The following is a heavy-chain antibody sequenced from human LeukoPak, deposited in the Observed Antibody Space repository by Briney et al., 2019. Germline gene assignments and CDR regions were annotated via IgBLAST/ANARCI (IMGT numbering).Heavy chain of an antibody. CDR3: ADSNYWYPVDY. CDR1: GFTFSSYG. CDR2: ISYDGSNK. Sequence: PGGSLRLSCAASGFTFSSYGMHWVRQAPGKGLEWVAVISYDGSNKGYADSVKGRFTLSRDNSKNTLYLQMNSLRAEDTAVYYCADSNYWYPVDYWGQGTLVTVSS. D-gene: IGHD4-11*01. V-gene: IGHV3-30*03. J-gene: IGHJ4*02.